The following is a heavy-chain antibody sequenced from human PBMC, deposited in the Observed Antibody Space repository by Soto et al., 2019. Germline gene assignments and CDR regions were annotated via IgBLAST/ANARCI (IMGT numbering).Heavy chain of an antibody. CDR1: GFTFSSYG. CDR3: AKDGGSSWYNALRGCFDI. CDR2: ISYDGSNK. J-gene: IGHJ3*02. V-gene: IGHV3-30*18. D-gene: IGHD6-13*01. Sequence: QVQLVESGGGVVQPGRSLRLSCAASGFTFSSYGMHWVRQAPGKGLEWVAVISYDGSNKYYADSVKGRFTISRDNSKNTLYLQMNSLRAEDTAVYYCAKDGGSSWYNALRGCFDIWGQGTMVTVSS.